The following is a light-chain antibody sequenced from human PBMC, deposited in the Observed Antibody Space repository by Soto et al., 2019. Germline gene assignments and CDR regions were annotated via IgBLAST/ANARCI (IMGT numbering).Light chain of an antibody. CDR2: EVS. CDR3: SSYAGSNSPVI. J-gene: IGLJ2*01. Sequence: QSALTQPPSASGSPGQSVTISCTGTSSDVGGYNYVSWYQQHPGKAPKFLIFEVSRRPSGVPDRFSGSKSGNTASLTVSGLQADDEADYYCSSYAGSNSPVIFGGGTKRTV. CDR1: SSDVGGYNY. V-gene: IGLV2-8*01.